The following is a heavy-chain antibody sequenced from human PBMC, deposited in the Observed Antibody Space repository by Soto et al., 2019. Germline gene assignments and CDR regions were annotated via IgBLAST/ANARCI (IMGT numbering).Heavy chain of an antibody. J-gene: IGHJ6*02. Sequence: QVQLVQSGAEVKKPGSSVKVSCKASGGTFSSYAISWVRQAPGQGLEWMGGIIPIFGTANYAQKFQGRVTSTADESTRHAYMERRSLSSEDRAVNYCARDPRYSGSYYYYYCMAVWGQGTTVTVSS. D-gene: IGHD1-26*01. CDR1: GGTFSSYA. V-gene: IGHV1-69*12. CDR2: IIPIFGTA. CDR3: ARDPRYSGSYYYYYCMAV.